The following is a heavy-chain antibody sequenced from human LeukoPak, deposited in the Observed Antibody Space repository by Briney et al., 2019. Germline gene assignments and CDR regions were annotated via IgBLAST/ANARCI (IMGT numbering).Heavy chain of an antibody. CDR1: GFTFSSYW. V-gene: IGHV3-74*01. D-gene: IGHD5-12*01. CDR3: ARAHPSGYADY. Sequence: PGGSLRLSCAASGFTFSSYWMYWVRQAPGKGLVWVSRINSDGRSTTYADSVKGRFTISRDNAKNTLYLQMNSLRAEDTAVYYCARAHPSGYADYWGQGILVTVSS. CDR2: INSDGRST. J-gene: IGHJ4*02.